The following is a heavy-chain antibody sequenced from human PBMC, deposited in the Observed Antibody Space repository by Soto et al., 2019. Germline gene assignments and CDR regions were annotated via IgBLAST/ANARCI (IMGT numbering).Heavy chain of an antibody. V-gene: IGHV4-34*01. J-gene: IGHJ5*02. D-gene: IGHD5-12*01. CDR1: GGSFSAYY. CDR2: INHSGST. Sequence: QMQLRQWGAGLLKPSETLSLNCGVYGGSFSAYYWRWIRQTPGKGLEWIGQINHSGSTRYNPSFKSRVTISVDTSKRQFSLRLSSGTAADTVIYYCATNIVLWFGPWGQGTQVTVSS. CDR3: ATNIVLWFGP.